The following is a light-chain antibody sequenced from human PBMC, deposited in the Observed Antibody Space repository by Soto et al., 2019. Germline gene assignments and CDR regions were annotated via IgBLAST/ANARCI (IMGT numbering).Light chain of an antibody. CDR2: RTS. Sequence: EIVMTQSPATLSVSPGERATLSCRASQSISSNLAWYQQKPGQAPRLLMFRTSSRATGFPARFSGSGSGTDFTLTISRLEPEDFAVYYCQQYGSSPITLGQGTRLEIK. CDR3: QQYGSSPIT. CDR1: QSISSN. J-gene: IGKJ5*01. V-gene: IGKV3-20*01.